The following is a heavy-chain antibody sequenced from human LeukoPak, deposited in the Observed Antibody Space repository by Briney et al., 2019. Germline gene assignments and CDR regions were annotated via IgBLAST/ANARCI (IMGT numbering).Heavy chain of an antibody. CDR1: GYTFASYD. D-gene: IGHD3-10*01. J-gene: IGHJ4*02. Sequence: ASVKVSCKASGYTFASYDISWVRQAPGQGLEWMGWINPNSGGTNYAQKFQGRVTMTRDMSITTAYMEVSRLRSDDTAVYYCARDLLRGSEFFDYWGQGTLVTVSS. CDR2: INPNSGGT. V-gene: IGHV1-2*02. CDR3: ARDLLRGSEFFDY.